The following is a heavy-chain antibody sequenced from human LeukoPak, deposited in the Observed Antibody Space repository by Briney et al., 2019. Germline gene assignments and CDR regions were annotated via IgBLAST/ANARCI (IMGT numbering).Heavy chain of an antibody. CDR3: VKMDYRGVN. V-gene: IGHV3-30*18. Sequence: GTSLTLSCAASGFTLTTYGIHWVRQAPGKGLEWVAVVSYDGVNKDYADSVKGRFTISRDTSKNTVFLQMNSLRAEDTAVYYCVKMDYRGVNWGQGTLVTVSS. CDR2: VSYDGVNK. D-gene: IGHD3-16*01. J-gene: IGHJ4*02. CDR1: GFTLTTYG.